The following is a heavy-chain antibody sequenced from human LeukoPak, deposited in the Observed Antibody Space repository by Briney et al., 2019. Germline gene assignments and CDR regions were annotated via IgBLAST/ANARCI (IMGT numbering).Heavy chain of an antibody. V-gene: IGHV1-46*02. CDR1: GYSFNSYG. J-gene: IGHJ5*02. CDR2: ISPSGGST. CDR3: ARHLGHDYGDYNWFDP. Sequence: ASVKVSCKTSGYSFNSYGISWVRQAPGQGLEWMGIISPSGGSTSYAQKFQGRVTMTRDTSTSTVYMELSSLRSEDTAVYYCARHLGHDYGDYNWFDPWGQGTLVTVSS. D-gene: IGHD4-17*01.